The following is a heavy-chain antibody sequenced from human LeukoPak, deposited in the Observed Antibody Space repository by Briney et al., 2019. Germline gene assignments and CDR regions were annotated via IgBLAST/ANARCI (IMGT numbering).Heavy chain of an antibody. J-gene: IGHJ4*02. D-gene: IGHD3-22*01. CDR2: INWNGGST. V-gene: IGHV3-20*04. CDR3: ARVDISGYLAPFDY. CDR1: GFTFDDYG. Sequence: GGSLRLSCAASGFTFDDYGMSWVRRAPEKGLEWVSGINWNGGSTGYADSVKGRFTISRDNAKNSLYLQMNSLRAEDTALYYCARVDISGYLAPFDYWGQGTLVTVSS.